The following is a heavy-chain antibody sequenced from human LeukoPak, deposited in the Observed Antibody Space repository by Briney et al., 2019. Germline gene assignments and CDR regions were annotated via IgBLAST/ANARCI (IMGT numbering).Heavy chain of an antibody. CDR1: GGSISSYY. CDR2: IYTSGST. CDR3: ARTLDVDTAMGDYYYMDV. J-gene: IGHJ6*03. V-gene: IGHV4-4*07. Sequence: SETLSFTCTVSGGSISSYYWSWIRQPAGKGLEWIGRIYTSGSTNYNPSLKSRVTISVDKSKNQFSLKLSSVTAADTAVYYCARTLDVDTAMGDYYYMDVWGKGTTVTVSS. D-gene: IGHD5-18*01.